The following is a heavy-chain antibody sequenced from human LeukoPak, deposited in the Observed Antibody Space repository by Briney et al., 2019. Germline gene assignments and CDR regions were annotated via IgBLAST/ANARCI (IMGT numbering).Heavy chain of an antibody. V-gene: IGHV3-23*01. J-gene: IGHJ6*03. CDR3: AKDGAVSHYYYYMDV. D-gene: IGHD3-16*01. Sequence: GGSLRLSCAASGFTFSSYAMSWVRQAPGKGLEWVSAISGSGGSTYYADSVKGRFTISRDNSKDTLSLQMNSLRVDDTAIYYCAKDGAVSHYYYYMDVWGKGTTVTVSS. CDR1: GFTFSSYA. CDR2: ISGSGGST.